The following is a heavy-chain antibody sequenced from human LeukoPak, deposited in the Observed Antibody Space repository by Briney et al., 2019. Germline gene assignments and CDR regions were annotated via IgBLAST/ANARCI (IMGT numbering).Heavy chain of an antibody. CDR2: IYTSGST. D-gene: IGHD3-16*01. J-gene: IGHJ6*03. CDR3: ARVKDPGGYYYYYYMDV. CDR1: GDSISTGSYY. Sequence: SETLSLTCTVSGDSISTGSYYWRWIRQPAGKGLEWIVHIYTSGSTNYNPSLKSRITISVDTSKNQFSLKLSSVTAADTAMYYCARVKDPGGYYYYYYMDVWGKGTTVTVSS. V-gene: IGHV4-61*09.